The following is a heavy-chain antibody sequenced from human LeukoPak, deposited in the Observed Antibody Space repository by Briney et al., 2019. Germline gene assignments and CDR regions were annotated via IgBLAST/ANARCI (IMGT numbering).Heavy chain of an antibody. Sequence: SETLSLTCAVYGGSFSGYYWSWIRQPPGEGLEWIGEINHSGSTNYNPSLKSRVTISVDTSKNQFSLKLSSVTAADTAVYYCARSGYGDYVVLYYYYGMDVWGQGTTVTVSS. CDR2: INHSGST. J-gene: IGHJ6*02. D-gene: IGHD4-17*01. CDR3: ARSGYGDYVVLYYYYGMDV. CDR1: GGSFSGYY. V-gene: IGHV4-34*01.